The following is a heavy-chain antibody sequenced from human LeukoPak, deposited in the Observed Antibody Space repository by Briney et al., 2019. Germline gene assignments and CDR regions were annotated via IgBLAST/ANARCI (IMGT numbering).Heavy chain of an antibody. CDR3: ARAGPSRSYDYVWGSYDY. Sequence: PSETLSLTCAVYGGSFSGYYWSWIRQSPGKGLEWIAEISQNGDSNYNMPLKSRVTISLDSYKNQFSLKLSSVTAADTAVYYCARAGPSRSYDYVWGSYDYWGQGTLVTVSS. V-gene: IGHV4-34*01. CDR1: GGSFSGYY. D-gene: IGHD3-16*01. CDR2: ISQNGDS. J-gene: IGHJ4*02.